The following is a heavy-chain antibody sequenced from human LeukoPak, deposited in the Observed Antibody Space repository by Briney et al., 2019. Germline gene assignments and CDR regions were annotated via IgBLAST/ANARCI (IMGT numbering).Heavy chain of an antibody. Sequence: GGSLRLSCAASGFTFSSYAMHWVRQAPGKGLEWVAVISYDGSNKYYADSVKGRSTISRDNSKNTLYLQMNGLRAEDTAVYYSARDRLRIFDYWGQGTLVTVSS. CDR1: GFTFSSYA. CDR2: ISYDGSNK. V-gene: IGHV3-30-3*01. J-gene: IGHJ4*02. CDR3: ARDRLRIFDY. D-gene: IGHD6-6*01.